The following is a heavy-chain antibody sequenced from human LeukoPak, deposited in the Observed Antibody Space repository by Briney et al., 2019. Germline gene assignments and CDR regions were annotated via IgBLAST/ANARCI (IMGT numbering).Heavy chain of an antibody. V-gene: IGHV3-30*02. J-gene: IGHJ4*02. CDR1: GFTFSSYA. Sequence: GGSLRLSCAASGFTFSSYAMHWVRQAPGKGLEWVAFIHYDGSNNYYADSVKGRFTISRDNSKNTLYLQMNSLRAEDTAVYYCAKAHYGSGSTLSYWGQGTLVTVSS. CDR3: AKAHYGSGSTLSY. D-gene: IGHD3-10*01. CDR2: IHYDGSNN.